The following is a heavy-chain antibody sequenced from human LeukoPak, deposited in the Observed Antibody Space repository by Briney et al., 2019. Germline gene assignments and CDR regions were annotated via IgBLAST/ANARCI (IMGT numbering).Heavy chain of an antibody. CDR1: GGTFSIHA. J-gene: IGHJ4*02. CDR3: ARSPTTVTHFDY. CDR2: IIPIFGPA. V-gene: IGHV1-69*13. Sequence: TVKVSCKASGGTFSIHAISWVRQAPGQGLEGIRAIIPIFGPANYAQKFPGKVTITADESTSPASMELSSLRSEDTAVYYCARSPTTVTHFDYWGQGTLVTVSS. D-gene: IGHD4-17*01.